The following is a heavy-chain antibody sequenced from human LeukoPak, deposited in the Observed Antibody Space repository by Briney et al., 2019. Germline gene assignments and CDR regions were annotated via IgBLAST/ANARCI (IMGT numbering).Heavy chain of an antibody. D-gene: IGHD3-10*01. CDR1: GFTFSNYA. V-gene: IGHV3-30*14. J-gene: IGHJ4*02. Sequence: GGSLRLSCAASGFTFSNYAIQWLRQAPGKGLEWVAVISHDVYHEHYADSVKGRFTISRDNSKSTLYIQMNSLRAEDTAVYYCARAKPKNMVRGLIMRRESRYYFDYWGQGTLVTVSS. CDR2: ISHDVYHE. CDR3: ARAKPKNMVRGLIMRRESRYYFDY.